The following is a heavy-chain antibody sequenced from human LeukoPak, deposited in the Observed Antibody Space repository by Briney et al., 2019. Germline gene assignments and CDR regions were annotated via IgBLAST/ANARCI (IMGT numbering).Heavy chain of an antibody. CDR3: ARGGRDGYNYRGDFDY. CDR1: GGSISSNNW. Sequence: PSETLSLTCAVSGGSISSNNWWSWIRQPPGKGLEWIGEIYHSGSTNNNPSLKSRVTISVDKSKNQFSLNLSSVTAADTAVYYCARGGRDGYNYRGDFDYWGQGTLVTVSS. J-gene: IGHJ4*02. D-gene: IGHD5-24*01. CDR2: IYHSGST. V-gene: IGHV4-4*02.